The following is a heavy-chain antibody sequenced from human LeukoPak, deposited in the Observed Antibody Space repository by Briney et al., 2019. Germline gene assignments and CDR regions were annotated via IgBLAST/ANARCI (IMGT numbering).Heavy chain of an antibody. J-gene: IGHJ4*02. CDR1: GFAFRNAW. Sequence: GGSLRLSCAASGFAFRNAWLSWGPQAPGKGLEWVGRLKSKADGGTTDYAAPVKGRFTISRDDSKNTVYLQMNSLKIEDTAVYYCMPVVVTFTDYWGQGILVTVSS. CDR3: MPVVVTFTDY. D-gene: IGHD2-21*02. V-gene: IGHV3-15*01. CDR2: LKSKADGGTT.